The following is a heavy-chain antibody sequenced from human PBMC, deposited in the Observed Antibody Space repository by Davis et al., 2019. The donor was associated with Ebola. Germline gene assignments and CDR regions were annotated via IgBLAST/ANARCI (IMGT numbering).Heavy chain of an antibody. CDR1: GFTVSSNH. Sequence: GESLKISCTASGFTVSSNHMSWVRQAPGKGLEWVSHISSDASNTNYADSVRGRFTISRDNAKNTVYLQMNSLRAEDTAVYYCARDGSHYDFDYWGQGTLVTVSS. CDR2: ISSDASNT. J-gene: IGHJ4*02. CDR3: ARDGSHYDFDY. V-gene: IGHV3-74*01. D-gene: IGHD3-10*01.